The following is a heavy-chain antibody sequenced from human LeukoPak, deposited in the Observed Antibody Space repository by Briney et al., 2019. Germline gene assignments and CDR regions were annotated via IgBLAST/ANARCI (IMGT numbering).Heavy chain of an antibody. CDR3: VRGDRNSGWSV. J-gene: IGHJ4*02. D-gene: IGHD5-12*01. Sequence: GGSLRLSCAASGFTFSNSAMCWVRQAPGKGLEWVSGISASGGGTDHADSVKGRLTISRENSKNTLYLQMNSLRAEDTAVYYCVRGDRNSGWSVWGQGTLVTVSS. V-gene: IGHV3-23*01. CDR2: ISASGGGT. CDR1: GFTFSNSA.